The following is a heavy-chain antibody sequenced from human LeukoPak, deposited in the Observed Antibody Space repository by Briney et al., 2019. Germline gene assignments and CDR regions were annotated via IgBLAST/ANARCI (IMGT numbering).Heavy chain of an antibody. Sequence: SETLSLTCTVSGGSISSYYWSWIRQPPGKGLEWIGYIYTSGSTNYNPSLKSRVAISVDTSKNQFSLKLSSVTAADTAVYYCASASSGYDYVDWFDPWGQGTLVTVSS. CDR2: IYTSGST. CDR3: ASASSGYDYVDWFDP. J-gene: IGHJ5*02. D-gene: IGHD5-12*01. CDR1: GGSISSYY. V-gene: IGHV4-4*09.